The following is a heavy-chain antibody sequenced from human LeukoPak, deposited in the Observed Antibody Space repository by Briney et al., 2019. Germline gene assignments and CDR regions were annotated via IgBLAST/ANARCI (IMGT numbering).Heavy chain of an antibody. D-gene: IGHD3-22*01. CDR3: AKDRRPTYYSDSSGYYFRDAFDM. CDR2: ITSGTRT. Sequence: GGSLRLSCVASGFTFSSHGMNWVRQAPGKGLEWVSGITSGTRTYYADSVKGRFAISRDNSKNTLYLRMNSLRTEDTAVYYCAKDRRPTYYSDSSGYYFRDAFDMWGQGTMVTVSS. CDR1: GFTFSSHG. V-gene: IGHV3-23*01. J-gene: IGHJ3*02.